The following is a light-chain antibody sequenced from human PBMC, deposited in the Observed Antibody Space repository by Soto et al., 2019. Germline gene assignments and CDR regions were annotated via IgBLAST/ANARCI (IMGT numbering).Light chain of an antibody. J-gene: IGLJ2*01. V-gene: IGLV2-11*01. CDR1: SSDVGGYNY. CDR3: CSYAGSYTWV. CDR2: DVS. Sequence: QSVLTQPRSXXXXXXXXXXISCTGTSSDVGGYNYVSWYQQHPGKAPKLMIYDVSKRPSGVPDRFSGSKSGNTASLTISGLQAEDEADYYCCSYAGSYTWVFGGGTKLTVL.